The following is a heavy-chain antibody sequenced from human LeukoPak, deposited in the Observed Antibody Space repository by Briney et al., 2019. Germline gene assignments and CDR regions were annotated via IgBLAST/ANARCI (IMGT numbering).Heavy chain of an antibody. CDR1: GFTFDDYG. CDR2: INWNGGST. D-gene: IGHD3-16*01. V-gene: IGHV3-20*01. J-gene: IGHJ6*02. Sequence: GGSLRLSCAASGFTFDDYGMSWVRQAPGKGLEWVSGINWNGGSTGYADSVKGRFTISRDNAKNSLYLQMNSLRAEDTALYHCARDMGRNYYYGMGVWGQGTMVTVSS. CDR3: ARDMGRNYYYGMGV.